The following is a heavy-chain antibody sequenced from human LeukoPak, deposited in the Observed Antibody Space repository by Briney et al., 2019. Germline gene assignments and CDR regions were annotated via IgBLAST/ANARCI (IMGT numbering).Heavy chain of an antibody. V-gene: IGHV3-23*01. D-gene: IGHD2-8*01. CDR2: ISGSGGST. J-gene: IGHJ4*02. CDR3: AKGSYCVNGVCYMFDY. Sequence: GGSLRLSCAASGFTFSDYYMSWVRQAPGKGLEWVSGISGSGGSTYYADSVKGRFTISRDSSKNTLYLQMNSLRAADTAVYYCAKGSYCVNGVCYMFDYWGQGTLVTVSS. CDR1: GFTFSDYY.